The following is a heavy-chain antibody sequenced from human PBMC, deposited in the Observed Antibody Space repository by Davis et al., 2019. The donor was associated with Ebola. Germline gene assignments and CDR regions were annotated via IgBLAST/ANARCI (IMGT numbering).Heavy chain of an antibody. D-gene: IGHD4-17*01. V-gene: IGHV3-66*03. CDR1: GFTVGSNY. CDR3: AGDDGDSVEDGWFDP. CDR2: IYSIGST. Sequence: GESLKISCAASGFTVGSNYMNWIRQAPGKGLEWVSVIYSIGSTYYADSVKGRFTISRDSSKNMVYLQMDNLRAEDSAVYYCAGDDGDSVEDGWFDPWGQGTLVIVSS. J-gene: IGHJ5*02.